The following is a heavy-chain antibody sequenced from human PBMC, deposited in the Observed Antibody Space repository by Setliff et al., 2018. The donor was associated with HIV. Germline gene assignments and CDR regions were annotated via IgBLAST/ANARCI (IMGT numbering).Heavy chain of an antibody. Sequence: PSETLSLTCTVSGASISSSSHHWAWIRQPPGKGLEYIGNIYYTGSTHHNPSLESRVATSVDTSKNQFSLKLSSVTAADTAVYYCAKRRSLYGSGSSYPLDVWGPGTLVTVSS. D-gene: IGHD3-10*01. CDR2: IYYTGST. J-gene: IGHJ4*02. V-gene: IGHV4-39*01. CDR3: AKRRSLYGSGSSYPLDV. CDR1: GASISSSSHH.